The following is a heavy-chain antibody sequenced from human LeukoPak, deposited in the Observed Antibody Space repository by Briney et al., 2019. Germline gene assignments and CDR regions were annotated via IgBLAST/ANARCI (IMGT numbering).Heavy chain of an antibody. D-gene: IGHD2-21*01. CDR2: INPSGGST. CDR1: GYTFTSYY. J-gene: IGHJ4*02. Sequence: ASVKVSCNASGYTFTSYYMQWVRQAPGQGLEWMGIINPSGGSTSYAQKFQGRVPMTRDTSTSTVYMELSSLRSEDTAVYFCARAVLWWFDYWGQGTLVTVSS. CDR3: ARAVLWWFDY. V-gene: IGHV1-46*01.